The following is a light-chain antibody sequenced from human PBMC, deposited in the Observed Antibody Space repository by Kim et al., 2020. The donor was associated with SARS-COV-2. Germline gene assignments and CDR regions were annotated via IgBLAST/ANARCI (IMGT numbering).Light chain of an antibody. CDR2: EDD. V-gene: IGLV6-57*03. J-gene: IGLJ3*02. CDR3: QSYDSSNSWV. Sequence: KTVTISCTRSSGNIARYDVQWYQVRPGSAPTTVIYEDDQRPSGAPDRFSGSIDSSSNSASLTISGLKTEDEADYYCQSYDSSNSWVFGGGTQLTVL. CDR1: SGNIARYD.